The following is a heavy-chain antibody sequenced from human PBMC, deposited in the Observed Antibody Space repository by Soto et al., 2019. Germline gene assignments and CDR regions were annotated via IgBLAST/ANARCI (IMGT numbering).Heavy chain of an antibody. CDR2: IYPGDSDT. J-gene: IGHJ6*02. CDR3: ARLVNYYFGMDV. V-gene: IGHV5-51*01. Sequence: GGSLKISCKGSETTHWIGWVRQKPGKGLEWMGIIYPGDSDTKYSPSFQGQVTISVDKSISTAYLHWSSLKASDTATYYCARLVNYYFGMDVWGLGTTVTVSS. CDR1: ETTHW.